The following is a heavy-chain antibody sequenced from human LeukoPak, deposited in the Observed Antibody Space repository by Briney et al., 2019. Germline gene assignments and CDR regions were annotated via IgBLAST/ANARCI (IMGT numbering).Heavy chain of an antibody. Sequence: SETLSLTRTVSGASISSGAYYWSWVRQPAGKGLEWIGRIYTSGSTNYNPSLKSRVTISLDTSQNQLSFRLTSVTAADTAMYYCTREGYDNGDYWGQGALVTVSS. D-gene: IGHD3-16*01. CDR2: IYTSGST. J-gene: IGHJ4*02. V-gene: IGHV4-61*02. CDR1: GASISSGAYY. CDR3: TREGYDNGDY.